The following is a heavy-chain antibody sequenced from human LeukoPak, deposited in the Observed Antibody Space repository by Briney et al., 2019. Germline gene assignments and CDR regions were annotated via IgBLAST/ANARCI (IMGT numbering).Heavy chain of an antibody. CDR3: ARDPQYYYDSSGYYP. J-gene: IGHJ5*02. CDR2: IYSGGST. Sequence: GGSLRLSCAASGFTVSSNYMSWVRQAPGKGLEWVSVIYSGGSTYYADSVKGRFTISRDNSKNTLYFQMNSLRAEDTAVYYCARDPQYYYDSSGYYPWGQGTLVTVSS. D-gene: IGHD3-22*01. CDR1: GFTVSSNY. V-gene: IGHV3-53*01.